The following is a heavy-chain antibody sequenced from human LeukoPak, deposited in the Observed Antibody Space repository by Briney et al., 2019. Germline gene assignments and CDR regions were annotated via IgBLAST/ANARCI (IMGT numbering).Heavy chain of an antibody. V-gene: IGHV3-30*02. CDR2: IRYDGSNK. Sequence: GGSLRLSCAASGFTFSSYGMHWVRQAPGKGLEWVAFIRYDGSNKYYADSVKGRFAISRDNSKNTLYLQMNSLRAEDTAVYYCAKEYVITIFGVVTNPYFDYWGQGTLVTVSS. CDR3: AKEYVITIFGVVTNPYFDY. CDR1: GFTFSSYG. D-gene: IGHD3-3*01. J-gene: IGHJ4*02.